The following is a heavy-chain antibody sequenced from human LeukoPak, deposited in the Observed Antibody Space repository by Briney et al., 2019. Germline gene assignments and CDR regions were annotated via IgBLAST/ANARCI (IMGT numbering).Heavy chain of an antibody. CDR3: ARAPYGVYSGDFYSYYMDV. V-gene: IGHV1-69*05. CDR2: TVPL. D-gene: IGHD4/OR15-4a*01. CDR1: GGTFSGYA. J-gene: IGHJ6*03. Sequence: GSSVKVSCKASGGTFSGYAVIWARQAPGQGLEWMGGTVPLKYAQKFQGRVTFTTDESTSTAFMELSSLTSEDTAVYFCARAPYGVYSGDFYSYYMDVWGKGTTVTVSS.